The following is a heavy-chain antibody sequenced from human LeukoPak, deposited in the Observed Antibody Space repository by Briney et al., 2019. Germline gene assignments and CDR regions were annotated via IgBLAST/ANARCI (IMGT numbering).Heavy chain of an antibody. CDR3: ARDRLWFGELSIFYFDY. Sequence: PGGSLRLSCAASGFTFDDYGMSWVRQAPGKGLEWVSSISSSSSYIYYADSVKGRFTISRDNAKNSLYLQMNSLRAEDTAVYYCARDRLWFGELSIFYFDYWGQGTLVTVSS. CDR1: GFTFDDYG. J-gene: IGHJ4*02. V-gene: IGHV3-21*01. D-gene: IGHD3-10*01. CDR2: ISSSSSYI.